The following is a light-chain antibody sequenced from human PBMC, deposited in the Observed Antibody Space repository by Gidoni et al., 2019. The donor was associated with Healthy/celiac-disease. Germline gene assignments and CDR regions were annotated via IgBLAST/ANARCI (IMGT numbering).Light chain of an antibody. V-gene: IGKV3-11*01. CDR1: QSVSSY. J-gene: IGKJ4*01. Sequence: ESVLTQSPDTLSLSPGERATLSCRASQSVSSYLAWYQQNPGQAPRLLIYDASTRATGIPARFSGSVSGTDFTLTISSLEPEDFAVYYCQQRSNWPLTFGGGTKVEIK. CDR3: QQRSNWPLT. CDR2: DAS.